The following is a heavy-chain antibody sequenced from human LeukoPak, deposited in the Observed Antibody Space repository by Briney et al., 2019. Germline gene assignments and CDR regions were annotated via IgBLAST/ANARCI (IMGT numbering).Heavy chain of an antibody. CDR3: ARASYYYDSSGYPGYYFGY. CDR2: INPNSGGT. J-gene: IGHJ4*02. CDR1: GYTFTDYY. D-gene: IGHD3-22*01. V-gene: IGHV1-2*02. Sequence: ASVKVSCKASGYTFTDYYMHWVRQAPGQGLEWMGWINPNSGGTNYAQKFQGRVTMTRDTSIGTAYMELSRLRSDDTAVYYCARASYYYDSSGYPGYYFGYWGQGTLVTVSS.